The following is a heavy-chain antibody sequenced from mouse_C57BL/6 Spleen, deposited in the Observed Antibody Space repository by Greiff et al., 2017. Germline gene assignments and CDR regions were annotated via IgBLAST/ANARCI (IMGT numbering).Heavy chain of an antibody. J-gene: IGHJ2*01. CDR1: GYSITSGYY. Sequence: EVQLVESGPGLVKPSQSLSLTCSVTGYSITSGYYWNWIRQFPGNKLEWMGYISYDGSNNYNPSLKNRISITRDTSKNQFFLKLNSVTTEDTATYYCARGEFIFDYWGQGTTLTVSS. D-gene: IGHD1-1*01. CDR2: ISYDGSN. V-gene: IGHV3-6*01. CDR3: ARGEFIFDY.